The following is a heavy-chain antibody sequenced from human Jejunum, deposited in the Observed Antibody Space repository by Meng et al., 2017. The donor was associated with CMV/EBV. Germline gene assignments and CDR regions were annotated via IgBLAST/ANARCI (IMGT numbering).Heavy chain of an antibody. Sequence: FYDYAMHWVRQVPGKGLEWVSGIDWNSYNVGYADSMKGRFTISRDNAKNSLYLQMNDLRPEDTALYYCAKAPSAGWNYFFYFDNWGQGTLVTVSS. D-gene: IGHD1-7*01. CDR3: AKAPSAGWNYFFYFDN. CDR2: IDWNSYNV. J-gene: IGHJ4*02. V-gene: IGHV3-9*01. CDR1: FYDYA.